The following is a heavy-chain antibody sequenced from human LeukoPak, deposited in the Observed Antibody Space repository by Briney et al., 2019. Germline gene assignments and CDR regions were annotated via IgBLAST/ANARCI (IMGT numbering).Heavy chain of an antibody. CDR2: IYSGGST. CDR1: GFTVSSNY. V-gene: IGHV3-53*05. J-gene: IGHJ4*02. CDR3: ARDRRSTFLSGSALSY. Sequence: PGGSLRLSCAASGFTVSSNYMSWVRQAPGKGLEWVSVIYSGGSTYYADSVKGRFTISRDNSKNTLYLQMNSLRAEDTAVYYCARDRRSTFLSGSALSYWGQGTLVTVSS. D-gene: IGHD1-26*01.